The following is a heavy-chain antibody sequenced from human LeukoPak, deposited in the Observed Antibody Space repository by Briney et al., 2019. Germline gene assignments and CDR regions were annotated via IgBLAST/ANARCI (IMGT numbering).Heavy chain of an antibody. J-gene: IGHJ4*02. CDR3: ASACSSASCYSRGGY. CDR2: IKQDGSEK. Sequence: QLGGSLRLSCAASGFTFSSYWMSWVRQAPGKGLEWVANIKQDGSEKYYVDSVKGRFTISRDNAKNSLYLQMNSLRAEDTAVYYCASACSSASCYSRGGYWGQGTLVTVSS. D-gene: IGHD2-2*01. V-gene: IGHV3-7*01. CDR1: GFTFSSYW.